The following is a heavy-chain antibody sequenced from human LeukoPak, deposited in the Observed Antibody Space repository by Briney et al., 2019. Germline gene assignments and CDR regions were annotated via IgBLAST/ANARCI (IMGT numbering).Heavy chain of an antibody. J-gene: IGHJ2*01. D-gene: IGHD6-6*01. CDR2: IYHSGST. V-gene: IGHV4-30-2*01. CDR3: ARQDSSSSGSARSWYFDL. Sequence: SETLSLTCTVSGGSISSGGYYWSWIRQPPGKGLEWIGYIYHSGSTSYNPSLKSRVTISVDTSKNQFSLKLSSVTAADTAVYYCARQDSSSSGSARSWYFDLWGRGTLVTVSS. CDR1: GGSISSGGYY.